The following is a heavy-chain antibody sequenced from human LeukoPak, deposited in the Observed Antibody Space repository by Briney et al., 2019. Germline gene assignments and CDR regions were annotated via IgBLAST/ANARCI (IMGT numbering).Heavy chain of an antibody. J-gene: IGHJ4*02. CDR2: INSDGSSP. CDR1: GFTFSNYW. Sequence: PGGSLRLSCAASGFTFSNYWMHWVRQAPGKGLVWVSRINSDGSSPIDADSVKGRFTISRDNPKNTLYLQMNSLRAEDTAVYYCARDTNYYDSRGALDYWGQGTLVTVSS. D-gene: IGHD3-22*01. V-gene: IGHV3-74*01. CDR3: ARDTNYYDSRGALDY.